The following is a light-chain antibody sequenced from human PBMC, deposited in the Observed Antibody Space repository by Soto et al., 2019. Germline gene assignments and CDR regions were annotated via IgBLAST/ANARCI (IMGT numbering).Light chain of an antibody. CDR3: QQPYATPWT. V-gene: IGKV1-39*01. J-gene: IGKJ1*01. Sequence: DIQMTQSPSSLSTSVGDRVTITCRASQSIGSFLNWYQHQPEKAPTLLIYGASNLQSGVPSRFSGSGSGTEFTLNISSLQHEDFATYYCQQPYATPWTFGQGTRVEIK. CDR1: QSIGSF. CDR2: GAS.